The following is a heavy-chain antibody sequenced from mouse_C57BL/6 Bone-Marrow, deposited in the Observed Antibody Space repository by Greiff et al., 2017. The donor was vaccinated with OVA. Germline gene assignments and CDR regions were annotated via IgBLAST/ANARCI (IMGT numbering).Heavy chain of an antibody. CDR3: ARRDYYSSSYWFAY. V-gene: IGHV1-64*01. J-gene: IGHJ3*01. D-gene: IGHD1-1*01. CDR1: GYTFTSYW. Sequence: QVQLQQPGAELVKPGASVKLSCKASGYTFTSYWMHWVKQRPGQGLEWIGMIHPNSGSTNYNEKFKSKATLTVDKSSSTAYMQLSSLTSEDSAVYYCARRDYYSSSYWFAYWGQGTLVTVSA. CDR2: IHPNSGST.